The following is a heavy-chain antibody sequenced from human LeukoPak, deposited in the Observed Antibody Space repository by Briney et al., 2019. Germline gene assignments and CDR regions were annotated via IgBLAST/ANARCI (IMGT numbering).Heavy chain of an antibody. V-gene: IGHV1-8*01. Sequence: GASVTVSCKASGYTFTRYDINWVGPATGQGLEWMGWRNPNSGNTGYAQKYHGRVTMTGDSSMSTAYMELTSLTSDDAAVYYCARVSCSISNCRPSNYYYRDVWGKGTTVTVSS. CDR3: ARVSCSISNCRPSNYYYRDV. D-gene: IGHD2-2*01. J-gene: IGHJ6*03. CDR1: GYTFTRYD. CDR2: RNPNSGNT.